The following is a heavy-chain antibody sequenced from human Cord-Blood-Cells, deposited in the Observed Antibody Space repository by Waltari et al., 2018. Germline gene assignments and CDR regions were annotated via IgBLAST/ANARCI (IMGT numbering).Heavy chain of an antibody. J-gene: IGHJ5*02. CDR1: GFTASSTY. Sequence: EVQLVESGGGLVQPGGSLRPSCAASGFTASSTYMSWVRPAPGKGLEWVLVIYSGGSTYYADSVKGRFTISRHNSKNTLYLQMNSLRAEDTAVYYCARDRVGWFDPWGQGTLVTVSS. CDR2: IYSGGST. CDR3: ARDRVGWFDP. V-gene: IGHV3-53*04.